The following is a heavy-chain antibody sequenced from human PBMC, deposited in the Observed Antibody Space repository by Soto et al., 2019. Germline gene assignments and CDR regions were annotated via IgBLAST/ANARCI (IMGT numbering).Heavy chain of an antibody. D-gene: IGHD3-16*01. Sequence: GASVKVSCKVSGYTLTELSMHWVRQAPGKGLEWMGGFDPEDGETIYAQKFQGRVTMTEDTSTDTAYMELSSLRSEDTAVYYCATDTKTPYVWGSLNYYYYGMDVWGQGTTVTVSS. CDR3: ATDTKTPYVWGSLNYYYYGMDV. J-gene: IGHJ6*02. CDR1: GYTLTELS. V-gene: IGHV1-24*01. CDR2: FDPEDGET.